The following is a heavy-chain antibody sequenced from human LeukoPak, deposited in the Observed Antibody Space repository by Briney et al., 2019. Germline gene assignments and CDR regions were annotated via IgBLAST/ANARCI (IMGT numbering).Heavy chain of an antibody. CDR1: GFTVSSNY. Sequence: PGGSLRLSCSASGFTVSSNYMSWVRQAPGKGLEWGSVIYSGGSTYYADSVKGRFTISRDNSKNTLYLQMNSLRAEDTAVYYCARTHLYYSSSHDWSDYGGQGTLVTVSS. V-gene: IGHV3-53*01. D-gene: IGHD6-13*01. CDR3: ARTHLYYSSSHDWSDY. J-gene: IGHJ4*02. CDR2: IYSGGST.